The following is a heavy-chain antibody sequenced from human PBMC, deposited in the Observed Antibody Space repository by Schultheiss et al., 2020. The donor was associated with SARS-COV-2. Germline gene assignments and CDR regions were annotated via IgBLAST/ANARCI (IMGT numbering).Heavy chain of an antibody. Sequence: GESLKISCAASGFTFSDKYMSWIRQAPGKGLEWVSYISSDGVTIYYADSVVGRFTISRDNAKNSVYLQMNSLRANDTAVYYCARLRADYDFWSAPMDVWGQGTTVTVSS. J-gene: IGHJ6*02. CDR1: GFTFSDKY. V-gene: IGHV3-11*01. D-gene: IGHD3-3*01. CDR3: ARLRADYDFWSAPMDV. CDR2: ISSDGVTI.